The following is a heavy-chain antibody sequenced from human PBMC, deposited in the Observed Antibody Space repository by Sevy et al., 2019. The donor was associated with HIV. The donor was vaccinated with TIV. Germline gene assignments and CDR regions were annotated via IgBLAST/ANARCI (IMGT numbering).Heavy chain of an antibody. CDR3: ASEDVGATWGEGYFDL. J-gene: IGHJ2*01. CDR2: ISSSTSYT. V-gene: IGHV3-11*06. CDR1: GFTFSDYY. D-gene: IGHD1-26*01. Sequence: GGSLRLSCAASGFTFSDYYMSWIRQAPGKGLEWVSYISSSTSYTNYADSVKGRFTISRDNAKNSLYLQMNSLRAEDTAVYYCASEDVGATWGEGYFDLWGRGTLVTVSS.